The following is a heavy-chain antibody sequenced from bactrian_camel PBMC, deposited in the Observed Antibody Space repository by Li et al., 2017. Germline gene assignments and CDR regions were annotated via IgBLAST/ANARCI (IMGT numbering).Heavy chain of an antibody. D-gene: IGHD6*01. CDR3: ATPYGATWWADFAY. V-gene: IGHV3S53*01. CDR2: IDGLGT. J-gene: IGHJ6*01. CDR1: ETTEHGYC. Sequence: QVQLVESGGGSVQDGGSLMLSCVASETTEHGYCMAWFRQAPGKEREGVATIDGLGTKYVDSVKGRFTISRDNAKNTVYLQMNSLISEDTALYYCATPYGATWWADFAYWGQGTQVTVS.